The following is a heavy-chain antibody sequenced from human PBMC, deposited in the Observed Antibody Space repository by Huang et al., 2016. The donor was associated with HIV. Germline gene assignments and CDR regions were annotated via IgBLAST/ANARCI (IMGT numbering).Heavy chain of an antibody. J-gene: IGHJ5*02. Sequence: QVQLQESGPGLVKPSETLSLTCTVSGGSMSSYYWSWIRQPPGKGLEWIGYIYYSGSTNSNPSLTSRVTISVDTSKTQFSLRLRSVTAADTAVYYCASASIAARRWFYPWGQGSLVTVSS. V-gene: IGHV4-59*01. D-gene: IGHD6-6*01. CDR2: IYYSGST. CDR1: GGSMSSYY. CDR3: ASASIAARRWFYP.